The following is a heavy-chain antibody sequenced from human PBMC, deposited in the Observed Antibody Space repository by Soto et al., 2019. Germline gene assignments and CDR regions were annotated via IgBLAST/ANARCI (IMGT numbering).Heavy chain of an antibody. CDR3: ARDCSSTSCYPYYYYGMDV. V-gene: IGHV4-39*07. CDR2: IYYSGST. J-gene: IGHJ6*02. CDR1: GGSISSSSYY. Sequence: QLQLQESGPGLVKPSETLSLTCTVSGGSISSSSYYWGWIRQPPGKGLEWIGSIYYSGSTYYNPSLKSRVTISVDTSKNQFSLNLSSVTAADRAVYYCARDCSSTSCYPYYYYGMDVWGQGTTVTVSS. D-gene: IGHD2-2*01.